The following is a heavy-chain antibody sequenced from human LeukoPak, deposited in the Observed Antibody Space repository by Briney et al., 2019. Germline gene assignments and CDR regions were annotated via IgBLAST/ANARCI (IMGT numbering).Heavy chain of an antibody. CDR2: VSENGDGT. CDR3: ARGWTTFHY. D-gene: IGHD1-1*01. V-gene: IGHV3-23*01. Sequence: GGSLRLSCVASGFTFNHYAMSWVRQAPGKGLEWVASVSENGDGTMYPDSVKGRFTISRDNSRKTVLLEANSLRVEDAATYYCARGWTTFHYWGQGALVTVSS. CDR1: GFTFNHYA. J-gene: IGHJ4*02.